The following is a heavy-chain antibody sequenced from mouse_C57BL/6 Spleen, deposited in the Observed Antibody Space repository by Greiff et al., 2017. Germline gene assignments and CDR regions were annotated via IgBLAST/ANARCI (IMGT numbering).Heavy chain of an antibody. J-gene: IGHJ3*01. CDR1: GFTFSDYG. Sequence: EVKLVESGGGLVKPGGFLKLSCAASGFTFSDYGMHWVRQAPEKGLEWVAYISSGSSTIYYADTVKGRFTISRDNAKNTLFLQMTSLRSEDTAMYYCARPYYGSSYGFAYWGQGTLVTVSA. D-gene: IGHD1-1*01. CDR3: ARPYYGSSYGFAY. V-gene: IGHV5-17*01. CDR2: ISSGSSTI.